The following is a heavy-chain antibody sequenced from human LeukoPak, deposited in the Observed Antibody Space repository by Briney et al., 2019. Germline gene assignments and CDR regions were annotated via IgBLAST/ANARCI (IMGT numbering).Heavy chain of an antibody. D-gene: IGHD3-16*01. CDR3: AYHPGGSFDY. CDR2: ISGSAGTT. Sequence: RGSLRLSCGASGFAFSGSSMSCVRQAPGKGLEWVSTISGSAGTTYYADSVKGRFTIFRDFSDNILYLFLSSLKAEDAAIYYCAYHPGGSFDYWGQGTLVSVSS. CDR1: GFAFSGSS. V-gene: IGHV3-23*01. J-gene: IGHJ4*02.